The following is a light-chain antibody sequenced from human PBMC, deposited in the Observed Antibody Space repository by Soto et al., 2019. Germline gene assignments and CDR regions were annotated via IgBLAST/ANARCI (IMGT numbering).Light chain of an antibody. J-gene: IGKJ1*01. V-gene: IGKV1-5*01. CDR2: DAS. CDR3: QQYSSYST. CDR1: QSISSW. Sequence: DIQMPQSPSTLSASIGDRVTITFRASQSISSWLAWYQQRPGKAPKLLIYDASNLESGVPSRFSGSGSGTEFTLTISSLQPDDFATYYCQQYSSYSTFGQGTKVDIK.